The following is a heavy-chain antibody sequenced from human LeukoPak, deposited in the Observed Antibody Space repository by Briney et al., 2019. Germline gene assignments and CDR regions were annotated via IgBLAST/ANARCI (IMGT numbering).Heavy chain of an antibody. CDR2: INPNSGGT. V-gene: IGHV1-2*02. J-gene: IGHJ6*02. Sequence: ASVKVSCKASGYTFTGYYMHWVRQAPGQGLEWMGWINPNSGGTNYAQKFQGRVTMTRDTSISTAYMELSRLRSDDTAVYYCAREATNYDILTGYYYYGMDVWGQGTTVTVSS. D-gene: IGHD3-9*01. CDR3: AREATNYDILTGYYYYGMDV. CDR1: GYTFTGYY.